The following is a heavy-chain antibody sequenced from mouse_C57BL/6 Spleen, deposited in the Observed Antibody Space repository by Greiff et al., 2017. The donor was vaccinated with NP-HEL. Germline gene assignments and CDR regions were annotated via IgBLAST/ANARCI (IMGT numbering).Heavy chain of an antibody. Sequence: QVQLQQPGAELVMPGASVKLSCKASGYTFTSYWMHWVKQRPGQGLEWIGEIDPSDSYTNYNQKFKGKSTLTVDKSYSTAYMQLSSLTSEDSEVYYCARGKSYDVGYAMDYWGQGTSVTVSS. CDR1: GYTFTSYW. CDR2: IDPSDSYT. CDR3: ARGKSYDVGYAMDY. J-gene: IGHJ4*01. D-gene: IGHD2-12*01. V-gene: IGHV1-69*01.